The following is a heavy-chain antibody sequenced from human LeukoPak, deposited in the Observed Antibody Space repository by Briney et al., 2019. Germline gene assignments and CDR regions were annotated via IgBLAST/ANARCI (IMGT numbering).Heavy chain of an antibody. V-gene: IGHV4-39*07. CDR2: IFYSGST. Sequence: PSETLSLTCTVSSGSISTSNYYWGWVRQPPGKALEWIGNIFYSGSTYYSPSLKSRVTISLDTSRNQFSLKLSSVTAADTAVYYCAREPRTYYYGSGSYMDVWGKGTTVTISS. CDR1: SGSISTSNYY. J-gene: IGHJ6*03. CDR3: AREPRTYYYGSGSYMDV. D-gene: IGHD3-10*01.